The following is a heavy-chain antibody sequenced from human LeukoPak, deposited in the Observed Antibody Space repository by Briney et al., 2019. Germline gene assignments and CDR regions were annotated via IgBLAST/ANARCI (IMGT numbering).Heavy chain of an antibody. CDR1: GVAISRGGYA. J-gene: IGHJ5*02. CDR2: IYHSGTT. D-gene: IGHD6-19*01. Sequence: SETLSLTCAVSGVAISRGGYAWNWIQQPPGKGLEWIAYIYHSGTTYYNPSLKSRATISVDTSKNQFSLKLSSVTAADTAVYYCVRGRYSSGWFKDKNWFDPWGQGIPVTVSS. CDR3: VRGRYSSGWFKDKNWFDP. V-gene: IGHV4-30-4*07.